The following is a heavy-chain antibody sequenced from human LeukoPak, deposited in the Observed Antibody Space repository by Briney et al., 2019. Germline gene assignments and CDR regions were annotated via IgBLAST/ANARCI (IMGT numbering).Heavy chain of an antibody. Sequence: ASVNVSCKASGYTFTSYYMHWVRQAPGQGLEWMGIINPSGGSTSYAQKFQGRVTMTRDTPTSTVYMELSSLRSEDTAVYYCARYPVGYSYGYQLLDYWGQGTLVTVSS. V-gene: IGHV1-46*01. CDR3: ARYPVGYSYGYQLLDY. J-gene: IGHJ4*02. D-gene: IGHD5-18*01. CDR2: INPSGGST. CDR1: GYTFTSYY.